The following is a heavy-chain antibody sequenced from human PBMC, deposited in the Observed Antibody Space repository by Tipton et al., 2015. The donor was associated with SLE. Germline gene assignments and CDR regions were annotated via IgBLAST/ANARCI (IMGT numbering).Heavy chain of an antibody. CDR3: ARWIPLTGINV. V-gene: IGHV4-59*08. J-gene: IGHJ6*02. CDR2: ISYDGRT. Sequence: TLSLTCTVSGGSIGGYYWSWIRQHPGKGLEWIGFISYDGRTKYNPSLKSRVTISLDTSKTQFFLRLSSVTAADTAVYYCARWIPLTGINVWGQGATVTVSS. CDR1: GGSIGGYY. D-gene: IGHD5-18*01.